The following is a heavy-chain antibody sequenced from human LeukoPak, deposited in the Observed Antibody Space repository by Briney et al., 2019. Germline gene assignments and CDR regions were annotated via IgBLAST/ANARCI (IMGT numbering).Heavy chain of an antibody. CDR1: GFTFSDYY. CDR3: ARDRKGAVTGTFDY. CDR2: ISSSGSTI. Sequence: PGGSLRLSCAASGFTFSDYYMSWIRQAPGKGLEWVSYISSSGSTIYYADSVKGRFTISRNSAKNSLYLQMNSLRAEDTAVYYCARDRKGAVTGTFDYWGQGTLVTVSS. D-gene: IGHD4-17*01. V-gene: IGHV3-11*01. J-gene: IGHJ4*02.